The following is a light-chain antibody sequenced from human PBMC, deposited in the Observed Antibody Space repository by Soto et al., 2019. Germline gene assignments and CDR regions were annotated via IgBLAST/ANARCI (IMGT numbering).Light chain of an antibody. J-gene: IGKJ2*01. Sequence: IVLTQSPGTLSLSPGERATLSCRASQGVSTNYVAWYQQKPGQAPRLLIYGASNRAAGIPDRISGSGSGTDFTLTLSRLEPEDFAVFYCHQYGHSPYTFGQGTKLEIK. CDR1: QGVSTNY. CDR3: HQYGHSPYT. CDR2: GAS. V-gene: IGKV3-20*01.